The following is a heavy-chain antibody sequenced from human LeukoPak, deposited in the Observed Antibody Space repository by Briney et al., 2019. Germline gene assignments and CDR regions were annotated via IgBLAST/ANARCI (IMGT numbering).Heavy chain of an antibody. V-gene: IGHV5-51*01. Sequence: GESLQISCKVSGYRFTSYWIGWVRQMPGKGLEWMGIIHPGDSDTRYSPSFQGLVTISADKSISTAYLQWSSLKASDTAMYYCARQGGFTVYDDFDHWGQGTLVTVSS. D-gene: IGHD5/OR15-5a*01. J-gene: IGHJ4*02. CDR3: ARQGGFTVYDDFDH. CDR1: GYRFTSYW. CDR2: IHPGDSDT.